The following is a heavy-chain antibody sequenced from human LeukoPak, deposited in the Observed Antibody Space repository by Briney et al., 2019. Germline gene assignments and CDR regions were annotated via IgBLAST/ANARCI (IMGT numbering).Heavy chain of an antibody. D-gene: IGHD4-17*01. J-gene: IGHJ4*02. CDR2: IYSGGST. CDR1: GFTFSSYA. V-gene: IGHV3-66*02. Sequence: GGSLRLSCAASGFTFSSYAMSWVRQAPGKGLEWVSVIYSGGSTYYADSVKGRFTISRDNSKNTLYLQMNSLRAEDTAVYYCAILRSPHDAYFDYWGQGTLVTVSS. CDR3: AILRSPHDAYFDY.